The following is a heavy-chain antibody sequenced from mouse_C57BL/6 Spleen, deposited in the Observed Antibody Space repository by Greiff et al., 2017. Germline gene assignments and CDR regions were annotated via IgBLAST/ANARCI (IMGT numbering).Heavy chain of an antibody. V-gene: IGHV1-63*01. CDR3: ARSNDGYFDY. CDR2: IYPGGGYT. J-gene: IGHJ2*01. D-gene: IGHD2-3*01. CDR1: GYTFTNYW. Sequence: VQLQQSGAELVRPGTSVKMSCKASGYTFTNYWIGWAKQRPGHGLEWIGDIYPGGGYTNYNEKFKGKATLTADKSSSTAYMQFSSLTSEDSAIFSGARSNDGYFDYWGQGTTLTVAT.